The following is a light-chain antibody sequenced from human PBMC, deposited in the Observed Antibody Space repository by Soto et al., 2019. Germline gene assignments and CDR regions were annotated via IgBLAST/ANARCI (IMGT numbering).Light chain of an antibody. J-gene: IGLJ3*02. CDR2: EVS. Sequence: QAVVTQPPSASGSPGQSVTISCTGTSSDVGRYNYISWYQQRPGKAPKLIIYEVSKRPSGVPDRLSGFKYGNTASLTVSGLQAEDEADYYCSSYAGSSNWVFGGGTKVTVL. CDR1: SSDVGRYNY. CDR3: SSYAGSSNWV. V-gene: IGLV2-8*01.